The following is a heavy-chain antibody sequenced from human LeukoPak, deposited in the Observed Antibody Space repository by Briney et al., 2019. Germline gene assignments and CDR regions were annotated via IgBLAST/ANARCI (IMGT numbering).Heavy chain of an antibody. V-gene: IGHV2-5*02. CDR1: GFSLSTSGVG. Sequence: SGPTLVNPTQTLTLTCTFSGFSLSTSGVGVGWIRQPPGKALEWLAYIYWDDDKRYSLALKSRLTITKDTSKNQVVLTVTNMDPVDTATYYCAHRKVDTPMGPWGQGILVTVSS. CDR2: IYWDDDK. CDR3: AHRKVDTPMGP. D-gene: IGHD5-18*01. J-gene: IGHJ5*02.